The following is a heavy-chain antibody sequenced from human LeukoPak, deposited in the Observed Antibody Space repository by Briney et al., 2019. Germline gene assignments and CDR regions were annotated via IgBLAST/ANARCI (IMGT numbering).Heavy chain of an antibody. J-gene: IGHJ4*02. Sequence: GSLTLSCAASGFAFNIYTMNWVRQPPGKGLEWIGEINHSGSINYNPSLKSRVTISVDTSKNQFSLKLSSVTAADTAVYYCARYSYKNGTIPTACDYWGQGTLVTVSS. CDR1: GFAFNIYT. V-gene: IGHV4-34*01. CDR3: ARYSYKNGTIPTACDY. CDR2: INHSGSI. D-gene: IGHD2/OR15-2a*01.